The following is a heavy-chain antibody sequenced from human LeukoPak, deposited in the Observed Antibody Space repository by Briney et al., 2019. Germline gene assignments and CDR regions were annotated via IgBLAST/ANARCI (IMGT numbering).Heavy chain of an antibody. V-gene: IGHV1-46*01. Sequence: ASVKVSCKASGYTFTSYYMHWVRQAPGQGLEWMGIINPSGGSTSYAQKFQGRVTMTRDTSTSTVYMELSSLRSEDTAVYYCAKVGSYSSSWYDPSDAFDIWGQGTMVTVSS. CDR2: INPSGGST. D-gene: IGHD6-13*01. J-gene: IGHJ3*02. CDR1: GYTFTSYY. CDR3: AKVGSYSSSWYDPSDAFDI.